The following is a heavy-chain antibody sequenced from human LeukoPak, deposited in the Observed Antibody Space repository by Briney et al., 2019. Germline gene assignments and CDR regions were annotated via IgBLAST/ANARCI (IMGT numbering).Heavy chain of an antibody. CDR1: GYTFTGYY. D-gene: IGHD6-19*01. V-gene: IGHV1-2*02. CDR3: ARDPSSGWYLKGWFDP. CDR2: INPNSGGT. J-gene: IGHJ5*02. Sequence: ASVKVSCKASGYTFTGYYMHWVRQAPGQGLEWMGWINPNSGGTNYAQKFQGRVTMTRDTSISTAYMELSRLRSDDTAVYYCARDPSSGWYLKGWFDPWGQGTLVTVSS.